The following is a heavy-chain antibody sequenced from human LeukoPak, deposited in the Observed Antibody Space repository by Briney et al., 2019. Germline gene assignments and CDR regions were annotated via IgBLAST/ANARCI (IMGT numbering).Heavy chain of an antibody. J-gene: IGHJ5*02. V-gene: IGHV1-8*03. CDR1: GYTFTRYD. Sequence: ASVKVSCKASGYTFTRYDINWVRQATGQGLEWMGWMNPNSGNTGYAQKFQGRVTITRNTSISTAYMELSSLRSEDTAVYYCARVGYSSSWSSGDWFDPWGQGTLVTVSS. CDR3: ARVGYSSSWSSGDWFDP. CDR2: MNPNSGNT. D-gene: IGHD6-13*01.